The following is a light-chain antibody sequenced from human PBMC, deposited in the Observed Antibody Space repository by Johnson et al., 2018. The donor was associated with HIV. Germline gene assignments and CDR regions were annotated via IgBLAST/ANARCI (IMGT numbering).Light chain of an antibody. Sequence: QSILTQPPSMSAAPGQRVTISCSGSSSNIGNNYVSWYQQVPGAAPKLLIYDNNKRPSGIPDRFSGSKSGTSATLGITGLQTGDEADYYCGTCDSSLSAARVFGPGTKVTVL. J-gene: IGLJ1*01. V-gene: IGLV1-51*01. CDR1: SSNIGNNY. CDR2: DNN. CDR3: GTCDSSLSAARV.